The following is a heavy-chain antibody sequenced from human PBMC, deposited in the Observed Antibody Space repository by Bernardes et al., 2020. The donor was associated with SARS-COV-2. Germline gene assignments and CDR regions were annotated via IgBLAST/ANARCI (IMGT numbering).Heavy chain of an antibody. J-gene: IGHJ4*02. CDR1: RGSISDDY. D-gene: IGHD6-6*01. CDR3: ARVRAFYGTSSCFDY. V-gene: IGHV4-59*01. CDR2: VSYTGNT. Sequence: SETLSLTCTVSRGSISDDYWGWVRQSPGETLEWIAYVSYTGNTNSNPSLKSRATMSVDTSRNQFSLTLTSVTAADTAVYYCARVRAFYGTSSCFDYWGQGTLVTVSP.